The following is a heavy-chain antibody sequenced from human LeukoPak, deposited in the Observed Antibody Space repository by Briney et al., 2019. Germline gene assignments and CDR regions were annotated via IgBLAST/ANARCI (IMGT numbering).Heavy chain of an antibody. V-gene: IGHV1-18*01. D-gene: IGHD3-22*01. CDR3: ARDAVRYYYDSSGYQKFAFDI. Sequence: ASVKVSCKASGYTFTGYGISWVRQAPGQGLEWMGWISAYNGNTNYAQKLQGRVTMTTDTSTSTAYMELRSLRSDDTAVYYCARDAVRYYYDSSGYQKFAFDIWGQGTMVTVSS. J-gene: IGHJ3*02. CDR1: GYTFTGYG. CDR2: ISAYNGNT.